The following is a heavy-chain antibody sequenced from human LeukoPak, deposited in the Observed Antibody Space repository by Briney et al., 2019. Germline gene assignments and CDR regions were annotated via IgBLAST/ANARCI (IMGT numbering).Heavy chain of an antibody. V-gene: IGHV3-23*01. CDR1: GFTFSSYA. D-gene: IGHD6-19*01. CDR2: ISGSGGST. CDR3: ASAAYSSGWYGGYYFDY. J-gene: IGHJ4*02. Sequence: GGSLRLSCAASGFTFSSYAMSWVRQAPGEGLEWVSAISGSGGSTYYADSVKGRFTISRDNSKNTLYLQMNSLRAEDTAVYYCASAAYSSGWYGGYYFDYWGQGTLVTVSS.